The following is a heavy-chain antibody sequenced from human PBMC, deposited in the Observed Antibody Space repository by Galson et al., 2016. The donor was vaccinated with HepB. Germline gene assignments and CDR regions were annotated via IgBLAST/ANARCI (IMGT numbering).Heavy chain of an antibody. Sequence: SLRLSCAGSGFIFSSYGMHWVRQAPGKGLEWVALISDDGNNKYYADSVKGRFTISRDNSKNTLYLQMNSLRAEDTAVYYCAKDPGYGSGSSSSYGMDVWGQGTTVTVSS. V-gene: IGHV3-30*18. CDR3: AKDPGYGSGSSSSYGMDV. CDR1: GFIFSSYG. D-gene: IGHD3-10*01. J-gene: IGHJ6*02. CDR2: ISDDGNNK.